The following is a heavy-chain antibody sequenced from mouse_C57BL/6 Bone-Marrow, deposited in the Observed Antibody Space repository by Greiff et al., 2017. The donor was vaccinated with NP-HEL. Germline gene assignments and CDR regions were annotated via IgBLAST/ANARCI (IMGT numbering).Heavy chain of an antibody. Sequence: EVKLVESGGGLVQPKGSLKLSCAASGFSFNTYAMNWVRQAPGKGLEWVARIRSKSNNYATYYADSLKDRFTISRENSESMLYLQMNNLRTEDTAMYYCVRQGYDGCYLDYWGQGTTLTVSS. V-gene: IGHV10-1*01. CDR2: IRSKSNNYAT. D-gene: IGHD2-3*01. CDR1: GFSFNTYA. J-gene: IGHJ2*01. CDR3: VRQGYDGCYLDY.